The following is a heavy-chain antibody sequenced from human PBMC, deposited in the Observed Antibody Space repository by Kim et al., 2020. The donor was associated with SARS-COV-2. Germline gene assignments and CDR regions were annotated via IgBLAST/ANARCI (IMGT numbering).Heavy chain of an antibody. CDR1: GFTFSSYA. J-gene: IGHJ4*02. CDR3: AKRVDGSGYIFDY. V-gene: IGHV3-23*01. Sequence: GGSLRLSCAASGFTFSSYAMTWVRQAPGKGLEWVSAISGSGGSTYYADSVKGRFTISRDNSKNMLYLQMNSLRVEDTAVYYCAKRVDGSGYIFDYWGQGTLVTVSS. D-gene: IGHD3-22*01. CDR2: ISGSGGST.